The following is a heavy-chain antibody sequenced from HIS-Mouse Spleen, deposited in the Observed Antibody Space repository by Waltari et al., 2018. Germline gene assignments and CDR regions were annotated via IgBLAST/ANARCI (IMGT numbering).Heavy chain of an antibody. CDR1: GGSISSYY. CDR3: ARQRGGYDYAFDI. CDR2: IYYSGST. Sequence: QVQLQESGPGLVKPSETLSLTCTVSGGSISSYYWSWIRQPPGKGLEWIGYIYYSGSTNYNPSLKSRVTISVDTSKNQFSLKLSSVTAADTAVYYCARQRGGYDYAFDIWGQGTMVTVSS. D-gene: IGHD5-12*01. J-gene: IGHJ3*02. V-gene: IGHV4-59*08.